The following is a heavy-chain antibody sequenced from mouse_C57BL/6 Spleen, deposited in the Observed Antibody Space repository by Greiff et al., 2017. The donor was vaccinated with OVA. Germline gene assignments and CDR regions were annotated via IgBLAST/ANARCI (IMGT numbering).Heavy chain of an antibody. D-gene: IGHD3-2*02. CDR1: GYTFTDYY. Sequence: VQLQQSGPELVKPGASVKISCKASGYTFTDYYMNWVKQSHGKSLEWIGDINPNNGGTSYNQKFKGKATLTVDKSSSTAYMELRSLTSEDSAVYYCARERSSGYRFAYWGQGTLVTVSA. V-gene: IGHV1-26*01. CDR3: ARERSSGYRFAY. CDR2: INPNNGGT. J-gene: IGHJ3*01.